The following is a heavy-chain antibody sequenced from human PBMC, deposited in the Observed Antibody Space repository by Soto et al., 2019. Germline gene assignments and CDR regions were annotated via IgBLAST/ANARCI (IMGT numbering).Heavy chain of an antibody. CDR3: ARDLLVLRYFDRAIPNRAPRGTFDY. J-gene: IGHJ4*02. Sequence: ASVKVSCKASGYTFTSYYMHWVRQAPGQGLEWMGIINPSGGSTSYAQKFQGRVTMTRDTSTSTVYMELSSLRSEDTAVYYCARDLLVLRYFDRAIPNRAPRGTFDYWGQGTLVTVSS. V-gene: IGHV1-46*03. D-gene: IGHD3-9*01. CDR2: INPSGGST. CDR1: GYTFTSYY.